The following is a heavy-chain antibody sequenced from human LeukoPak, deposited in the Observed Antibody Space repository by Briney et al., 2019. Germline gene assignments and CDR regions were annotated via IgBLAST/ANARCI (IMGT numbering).Heavy chain of an antibody. V-gene: IGHV4-61*02. CDR3: ARVPRSYCTNGVCYRYYYYYMDV. J-gene: IGHJ6*03. Sequence: SETLSLTCTVSGGSISSGSYYWSWIRQPAGKGLEWIGRIYSSGSTNYNPSLKSRVTISVDTSKNQFSLKLSSVTAADTAVYYCARVPRSYCTNGVCYRYYYYYMDVWGKGTTVTVSS. CDR2: IYSSGST. CDR1: GGSISSGSYY. D-gene: IGHD2-8*01.